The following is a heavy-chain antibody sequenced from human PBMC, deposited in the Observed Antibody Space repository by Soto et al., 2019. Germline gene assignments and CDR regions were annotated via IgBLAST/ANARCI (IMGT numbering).Heavy chain of an antibody. J-gene: IGHJ6*02. CDR1: GGTFSSYA. V-gene: IGHV1-69*13. CDR3: ARGNFRIAAAGTGDYYYYYGMDV. D-gene: IGHD6-13*01. CDR2: IIPIFGTA. Sequence: ASVKVSCKASGGTFSSYAISWVRQAPGQGLEWMGGIIPIFGTANYAQKFQGRVTITADESTSTAYMELSSLRSEDTAVYYCARGNFRIAAAGTGDYYYYYGMDVWGQGTTVTVSS.